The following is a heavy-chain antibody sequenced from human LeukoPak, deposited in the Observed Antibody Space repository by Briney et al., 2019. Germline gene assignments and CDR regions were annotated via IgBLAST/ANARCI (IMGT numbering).Heavy chain of an antibody. D-gene: IGHD1-14*01. CDR1: GFTFSSHN. V-gene: IGHV3-21*06. Sequence: GGSLRLSCAASGFTFSSHNMNWVRQAPGKGLEWVSSISGSTTHRYCADSVKGRFTISRDNADNSLYLQMSSLRAEDTAVYYCARASGFAGEFDSWGQGTLVTVSS. CDR2: ISGSTTHR. J-gene: IGHJ4*02. CDR3: ARASGFAGEFDS.